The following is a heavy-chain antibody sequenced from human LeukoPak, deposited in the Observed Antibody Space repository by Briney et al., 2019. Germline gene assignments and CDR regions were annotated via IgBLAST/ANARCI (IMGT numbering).Heavy chain of an antibody. CDR1: GFTFRSHW. J-gene: IGHJ5*02. Sequence: GGSLRLSCAAAGFTFRSHWMSWIRQAPGKGLEWVSSISSSSSYIYYADSVKGRFTISRDNAKNSLYLQMNSLRAEDTAVYYCARGVWFDPWGQGTLVTVSS. CDR3: ARGVWFDP. CDR2: ISSSSSYI. V-gene: IGHV3-21*01. D-gene: IGHD3-10*01.